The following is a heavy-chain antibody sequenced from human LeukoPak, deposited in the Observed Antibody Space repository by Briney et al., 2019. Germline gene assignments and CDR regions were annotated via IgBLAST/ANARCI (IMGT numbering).Heavy chain of an antibody. J-gene: IGHJ4*02. D-gene: IGHD3-10*01. V-gene: IGHV4-39*07. Sequence: SETLSLTCTVSGGSLSSSTFYWGWIRQPPGKGLEWIGSFFYNGNTYYNPSLKSRVTISVDTSENQFSLKLSSVTAADTAVYYCARDWRGSVSMAARDYWGQGTLVTVSS. CDR3: ARDWRGSVSMAARDY. CDR2: FFYNGNT. CDR1: GGSLSSSTFY.